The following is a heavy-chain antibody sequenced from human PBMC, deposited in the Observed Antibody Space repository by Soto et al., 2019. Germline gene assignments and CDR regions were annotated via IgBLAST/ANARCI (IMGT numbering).Heavy chain of an antibody. CDR1: GFTFGYYA. CDR3: TRDSDVPLGXCSSTSRHTDYYYYGMDV. Sequence: HPGGSLRLSCTASGFTFGYYAMSWFRQAPGKGLEWVGFIRSKAYGGTTEYAASVKGRFTISRDDSKSIAYLQMNSLKTEDTAVYYCTRDSDVPLGXCSSTSRHTDYYYYGMDVWGQGTTVTVSS. V-gene: IGHV3-49*03. CDR2: IRSKAYGGTT. J-gene: IGHJ6*02. D-gene: IGHD2-2*01.